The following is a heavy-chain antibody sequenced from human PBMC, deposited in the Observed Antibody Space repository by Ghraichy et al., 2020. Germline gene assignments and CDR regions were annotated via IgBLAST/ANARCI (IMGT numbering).Heavy chain of an antibody. CDR1: GFTFSSYG. CDR3: ARDYFLVDPFDY. V-gene: IGHV3-33*01. D-gene: IGHD2/OR15-2a*01. CDR2: IWYDGSNK. J-gene: IGHJ4*02. Sequence: GGSLRLSCAASGFTFSSYGMHWVRQAPGKGLEWVAVIWYDGSNKYYADSVKGRFTISRDNSKNTLYLQMNSLRAEDTAVYYCARDYFLVDPFDYWGQGTLVTVSS.